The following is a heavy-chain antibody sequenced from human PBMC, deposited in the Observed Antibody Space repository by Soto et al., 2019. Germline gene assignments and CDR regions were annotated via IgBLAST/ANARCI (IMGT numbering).Heavy chain of an antibody. D-gene: IGHD2-15*01. CDR2: IYPSGST. CDR1: GGSISSSNW. CDR3: AKEGDCYGGSCPLDY. J-gene: IGHJ4*02. Sequence: SETLSLTCAVSGGSISSSNWRSWVRQTPGKGLEWIGEIYPSGSTKYNPSLKSRVAVSLDKSKNQFSLRLNSVTAADTAVYFCAKEGDCYGGSCPLDYWGQGTLVTVSS. V-gene: IGHV4-4*02.